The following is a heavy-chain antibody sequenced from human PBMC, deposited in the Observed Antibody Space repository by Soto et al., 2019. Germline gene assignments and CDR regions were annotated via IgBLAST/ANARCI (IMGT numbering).Heavy chain of an antibody. D-gene: IGHD5-18*01. V-gene: IGHV3-20*04. Sequence: EVQLVESGGGVVRPGGSLRLSCAASGFTCDDYGMTWVRQAPGKGLEWVSDSNWNGGSTGYADSVKGRFTISRDNAKTSLYLQMNSLRAEDTALYYCARASGYSYDAFDIWGQGTMVTVSS. CDR3: ARASGYSYDAFDI. CDR2: SNWNGGST. CDR1: GFTCDDYG. J-gene: IGHJ3*02.